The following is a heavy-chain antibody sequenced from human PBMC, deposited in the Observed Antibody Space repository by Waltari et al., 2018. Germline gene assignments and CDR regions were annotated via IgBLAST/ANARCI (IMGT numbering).Heavy chain of an antibody. CDR3: ARSYSSGWYYDYYGMDV. J-gene: IGHJ6*02. CDR1: GGSISSYY. V-gene: IGHV4-59*01. Sequence: QVQLQESGPGLVKPSETLSLTCTVSGGSISSYYWRWIRQPPGKGLEWIGYIYYSGSTNYNPTLSSRVTISVDTSKNQFSLKLSSVTAADTAVYYCARSYSSGWYYDYYGMDVWGQGTTVTVSS. CDR2: IYYSGST. D-gene: IGHD6-19*01.